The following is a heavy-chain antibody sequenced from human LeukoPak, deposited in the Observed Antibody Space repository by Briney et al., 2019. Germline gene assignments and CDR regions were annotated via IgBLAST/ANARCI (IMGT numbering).Heavy chain of an antibody. CDR2: INHNGNVN. J-gene: IGHJ6*02. Sequence: GGSLRLSCAASGFTFSSYWMNWARQAPGKGLEWVASINHNGNVNYYVDSVKGRFTISRDNAKNSLYLQMSNLRAEDTGGDFCARGGGLDVWGQGATVTVSS. D-gene: IGHD3-16*01. V-gene: IGHV3-7*03. CDR1: GFTFSSYW. CDR3: ARGGGLDV.